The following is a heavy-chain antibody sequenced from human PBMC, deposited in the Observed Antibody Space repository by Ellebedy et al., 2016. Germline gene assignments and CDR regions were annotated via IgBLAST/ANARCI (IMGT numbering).Heavy chain of an antibody. CDR2: IYHSGST. D-gene: IGHD3-10*01. J-gene: IGHJ5*02. Sequence: SETLSLXXTVSGYSISSGYYWGWIRQPPGKGLEWIGSIYHSGSTYYNPSLKSRVTISVDTSKNQFSLKLSSVTAADTAVYYCASLGAGSGPPPWGQGTLVTVSS. V-gene: IGHV4-38-2*02. CDR3: ASLGAGSGPPP. CDR1: GYSISSGYY.